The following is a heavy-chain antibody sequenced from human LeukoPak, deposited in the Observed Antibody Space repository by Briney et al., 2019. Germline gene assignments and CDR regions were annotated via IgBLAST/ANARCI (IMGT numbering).Heavy chain of an antibody. V-gene: IGHV4-39*01. CDR1: GGSISSSNYY. Sequence: SETLSLTCTVSGGSISSSNYYWGWIRQPPGKGLEWIGNIFYSGNTYYNPSLKSRVTISVDTSKNQFSLRLSSVTAADTAVYYCARLGGYSYGSSYYFDYCGQGTLVTVSS. CDR3: ARLGGYSYGSSYYFDY. J-gene: IGHJ4*02. CDR2: IFYSGNT. D-gene: IGHD5-18*01.